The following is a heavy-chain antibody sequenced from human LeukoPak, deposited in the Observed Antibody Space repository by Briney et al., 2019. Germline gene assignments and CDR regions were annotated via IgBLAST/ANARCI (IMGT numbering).Heavy chain of an antibody. CDR1: SGSLNSYY. D-gene: IGHD3-16*01. Sequence: SETLSLTCTVSSGSLNSYYWGWVRPPAGRGLEWIGRTYTTGKTDYNPSLKSRLTMPVDTSKSQFSLNLRSVTAADTAIYYCARHGYTASHYFLDFWSQGTLVTVSS. CDR3: ARHGYTASHYFLDF. J-gene: IGHJ4*02. CDR2: TYTTGKT. V-gene: IGHV4-4*07.